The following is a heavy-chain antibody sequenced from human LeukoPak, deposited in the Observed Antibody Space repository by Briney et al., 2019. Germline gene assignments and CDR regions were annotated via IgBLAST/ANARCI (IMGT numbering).Heavy chain of an antibody. CDR2: ISSSSSYI. D-gene: IGHD6-19*01. CDR1: GFTFSSYS. Sequence: GGSLRLSCAASGFTFSSYSMNWVRQAPGKGLEWVSSISSSSSYIYYADSVKGRFTISRDNSKNTLYLQMNSLRAEDTAVYYCAKDRGSSGWYWGSYKAKDYFDYWGQGTLVTVSS. CDR3: AKDRGSSGWYWGSYKAKDYFDY. J-gene: IGHJ4*02. V-gene: IGHV3-21*01.